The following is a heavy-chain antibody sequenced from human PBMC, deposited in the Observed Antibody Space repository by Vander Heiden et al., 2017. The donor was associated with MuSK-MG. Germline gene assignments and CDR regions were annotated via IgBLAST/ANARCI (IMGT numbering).Heavy chain of an antibody. V-gene: IGHV3-23*01. CDR1: GFTFINYA. Sequence: EVQLLESGGGLVQPGGSLSLSCAASGFTFINYAMHWVRQAPGKGLEWVSGISANAGSTYYTDSVKGRFTISRDNSKNTLSLQLDSLRAEDTALYYCAKAYSSDYYRDAFDIWGQGTMVTVSS. J-gene: IGHJ3*02. D-gene: IGHD6-25*01. CDR3: AKAYSSDYYRDAFDI. CDR2: ISANAGST.